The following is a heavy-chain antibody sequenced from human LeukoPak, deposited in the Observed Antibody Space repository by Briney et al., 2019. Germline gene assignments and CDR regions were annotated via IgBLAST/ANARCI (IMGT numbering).Heavy chain of an antibody. J-gene: IGHJ4*02. D-gene: IGHD3-10*01. Sequence: GASVKVSCKVSGYTLTELSMHWVRQAPGKGLEWMGGFDPEDGETIYAQKFQGRVTITADKSTSTAYMELSSLRSEDTAVYYCARAWALLWFGDLSYFDYWGQGTLVTVSS. CDR1: GYTLTELS. CDR3: ARAWALLWFGDLSYFDY. CDR2: FDPEDGET. V-gene: IGHV1-24*01.